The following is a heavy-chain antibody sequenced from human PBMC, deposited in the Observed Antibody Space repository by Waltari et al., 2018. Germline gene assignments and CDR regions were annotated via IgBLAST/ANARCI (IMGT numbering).Heavy chain of an antibody. J-gene: IGHJ4*02. CDR1: GLTFISYI. V-gene: IGHV3-30-3*01. D-gene: IGHD1-7*01. CDR2: ISYDGTNK. Sequence: QVQLVESGGGVVQPGRSLRLSCAASGLTFISYIMHWVRQPPGKGLEWVAVISYDGTNKYYADSVKGRFTISRDNSKNTLYLQMNSLRPDDTAVYYCARGGGWNSHLDYWGQGTLVTVSS. CDR3: ARGGGWNSHLDY.